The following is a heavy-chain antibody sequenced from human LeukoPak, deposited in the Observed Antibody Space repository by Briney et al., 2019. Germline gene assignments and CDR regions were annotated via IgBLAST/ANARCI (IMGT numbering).Heavy chain of an antibody. CDR2: INSDGSST. Sequence: GGSLRLSCAASGFTFSSYWMHWVRQAPGKGLVWVSRINSDGSSTSYADSVKGRFTISRDNSKNTLYLQMNSLRAEDTAVYYCAKVHPPYSMVRGVIHDFDYWGQGTLVTVSS. D-gene: IGHD3-10*01. V-gene: IGHV3-74*01. J-gene: IGHJ4*02. CDR3: AKVHPPYSMVRGVIHDFDY. CDR1: GFTFSSYW.